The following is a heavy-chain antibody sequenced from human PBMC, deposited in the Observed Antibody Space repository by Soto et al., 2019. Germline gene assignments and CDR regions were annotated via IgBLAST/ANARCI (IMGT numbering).Heavy chain of an antibody. CDR3: ARGPSYSDSYFDY. D-gene: IGHD4-17*01. CDR2: ISYSGNNK. CDR1: GFTFSSHS. J-gene: IGHJ4*02. Sequence: GGSLRLSCAASGFTFSSHSMNWVRQAPGKGLEWFADISYSGNNKYYVDSVKGRFTISRDNSKNTVYLQMNSLTLEDTAVYYCARGPSYSDSYFDYWGQGTLVTVSS. V-gene: IGHV3-30*03.